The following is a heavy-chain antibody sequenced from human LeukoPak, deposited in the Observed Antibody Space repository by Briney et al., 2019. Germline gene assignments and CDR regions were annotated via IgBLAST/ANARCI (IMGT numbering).Heavy chain of an antibody. CDR1: GYTFTSYG. J-gene: IGHJ4*02. V-gene: IGHV1-18*04. CDR3: ARPLYDSSGHYFDY. Sequence: ASVKVSCKASGYTFTSYGISWVRQAPGQGLEWMGWISAYNGNTNYAQKPQGRVTMTTDTSTSTAYMELRSLRSDDTAVYYCARPLYDSSGHYFDYWGQGTLVTVSS. D-gene: IGHD3-22*01. CDR2: ISAYNGNT.